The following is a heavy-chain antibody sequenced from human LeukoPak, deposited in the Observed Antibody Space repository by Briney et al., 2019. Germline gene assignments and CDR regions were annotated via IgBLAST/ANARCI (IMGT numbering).Heavy chain of an antibody. J-gene: IGHJ4*02. CDR3: ARAWLVLFDY. V-gene: IGHV4-34*01. CDR1: GGSFSGYY. CDR2: INHSGST. D-gene: IGHD6-19*01. Sequence: SETLSLTCAVYGGSFSGYYWSWIRQPPGKGLEWIGEINHSGSTSYNPSLKSRVTISVDTSKNQFSLKLSSVTAADTAVYYCARAWLVLFDYWGQGTLVTVSS.